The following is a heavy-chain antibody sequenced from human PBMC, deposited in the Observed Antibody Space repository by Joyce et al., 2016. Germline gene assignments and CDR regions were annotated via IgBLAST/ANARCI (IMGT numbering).Heavy chain of an antibody. CDR2: ITWDGDDT. D-gene: IGHD3-10*01. CDR1: GFTFDDHT. V-gene: IGHV3-43*01. J-gene: IGHJ4*02. CDR3: VRGDDDAGMDF. Sequence: EVQLVESGGAVVQPGGSLRLSCEASGFTFDDHTMHWVRQAPGKGLQWVSLITWDGDDTCYADSVKGRFTVTRDNRKNSMYLQMTVLRHEDTALYYCVRGDDDAGMDFWGQGTLVTVSS.